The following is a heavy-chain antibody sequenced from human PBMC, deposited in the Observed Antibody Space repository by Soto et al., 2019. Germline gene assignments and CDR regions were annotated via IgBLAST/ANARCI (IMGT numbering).Heavy chain of an antibody. J-gene: IGHJ4*02. V-gene: IGHV4-30-4*01. CDR1: GGSISSGDYY. CDR2: IYYSGST. D-gene: IGHD2-2*02. CDR3: ARLGYCSSTSCYREYYFDY. Sequence: LSLTCTVSGGSISSGDYYWSWIRQPPGKGLEWIGYIYYSGSTYYNPSLKSRVTISVDTSKNQFSLKLSSVTAADTAVYYCARLGYCSSTSCYREYYFDYWGQGTLVTVSS.